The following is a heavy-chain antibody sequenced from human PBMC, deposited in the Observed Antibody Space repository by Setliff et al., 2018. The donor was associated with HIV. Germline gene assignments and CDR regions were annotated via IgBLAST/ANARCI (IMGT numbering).Heavy chain of an antibody. J-gene: IGHJ5*02. Sequence: PSETLSLTCTVSGDSISNNGYYWAWIRQPPGKGLERIGCVYHRGTTYYNPSLKSRLAMSVDTSKNKFFLKLNSLTAADTAVYYCSLQHGRPMRWFDPWGPGTLVTVSS. CDR1: GDSISNNGYY. D-gene: IGHD2-2*01. CDR3: SLQHGRPMRWFDP. CDR2: VYHRGTT. V-gene: IGHV4-39*01.